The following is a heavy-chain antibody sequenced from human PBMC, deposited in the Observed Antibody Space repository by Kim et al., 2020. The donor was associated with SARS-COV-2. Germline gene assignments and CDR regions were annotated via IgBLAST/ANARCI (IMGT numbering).Heavy chain of an antibody. CDR1: GFTFSTYA. V-gene: IGHV3-23*01. CDR3: AKTFWSGWVSIGGSVVTAAQVPLLDV. Sequence: GGSLRLSCAASGFTFSTYAMSWVRQAPGQGLEWVSAISGSGGSTYYADSVKGRFTISRDNSKNTLFLQMNSLRADDTAVYYCAKTFWSGWVSIGGSVVTAAQVPLLDVWGQGTTVTVSS. D-gene: IGHD2-21*02. J-gene: IGHJ6*02. CDR2: ISGSGGST.